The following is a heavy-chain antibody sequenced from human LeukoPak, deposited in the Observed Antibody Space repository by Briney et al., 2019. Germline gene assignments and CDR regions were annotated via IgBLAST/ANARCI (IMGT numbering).Heavy chain of an antibody. CDR1: GFSLSDYY. J-gene: IGHJ3*01. CDR3: VRGVETTLSLDL. V-gene: IGHV3-11*01. Sequence: GGSLRLSCEASGFSLSDYYMSWIRQAPGKGLEWVAYISHTGASEFHADPAKGRFAISRDNAQNSVYLQMNSLRVEDTAVYFCVRGVETTLSLDLWGQGTMVTVSS. D-gene: IGHD1-1*01. CDR2: ISHTGASE.